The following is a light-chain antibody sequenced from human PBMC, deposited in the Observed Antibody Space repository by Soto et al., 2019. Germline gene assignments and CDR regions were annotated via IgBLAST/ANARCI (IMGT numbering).Light chain of an antibody. Sequence: QSVLTQPASMSGSPGQSITISCTGTSSDLGDYNYVSWYQLHPGEAPKLMIYDVTNRPSGVSNRFSGSKSGNTASLTISGLQAEDETDYYCSSYTSTNTLVFGTGTKLTVL. J-gene: IGLJ1*01. CDR2: DVT. V-gene: IGLV2-14*01. CDR1: SSDLGDYNY. CDR3: SSYTSTNTLV.